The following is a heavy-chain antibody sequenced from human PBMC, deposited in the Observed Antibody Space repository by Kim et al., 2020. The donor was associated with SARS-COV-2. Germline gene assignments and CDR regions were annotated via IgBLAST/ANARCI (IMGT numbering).Heavy chain of an antibody. V-gene: IGHV3-15*01. D-gene: IGHD4-17*01. Sequence: DYAAPVKGRFTIARDDPKNTLYLQMNSMKTEVTAVYYGTTDLHGDGDRDYWGQGTLVTVSS. CDR3: TTDLHGDGDRDY. J-gene: IGHJ4*02.